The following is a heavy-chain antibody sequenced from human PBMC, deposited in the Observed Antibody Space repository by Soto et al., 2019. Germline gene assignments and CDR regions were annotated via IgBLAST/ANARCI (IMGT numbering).Heavy chain of an antibody. J-gene: IGHJ5*02. D-gene: IGHD2-8*02. CDR3: ATGTASSHFDT. CDR2: INPDNGNT. Sequence: GASVKVSCKASGYTFTRYTMNWVRQAPGQRLEWMGWINPDNGNTKSSQMFQDRVIITRDTSASTDYMDLSSLRSADPAVYYCATGTASSHFDTWGQGTLVTVSS. V-gene: IGHV1-3*01. CDR1: GYTFTRYT.